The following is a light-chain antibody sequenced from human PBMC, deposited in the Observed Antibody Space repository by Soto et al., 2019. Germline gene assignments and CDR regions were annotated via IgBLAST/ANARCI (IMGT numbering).Light chain of an antibody. J-gene: IGKJ1*01. CDR1: QSVSSSY. CDR2: GAS. CDR3: QQYGTSPWT. Sequence: EIVLTQSPGTLSLSPGERATLSCRASQSVSSSYLAWYQQKPGQAPRLLIFGASSRATGIPDRFSGSGSGNNFTLTISRLGPEDFAVYYCQQYGTSPWTFGQGTEVEIK. V-gene: IGKV3-20*01.